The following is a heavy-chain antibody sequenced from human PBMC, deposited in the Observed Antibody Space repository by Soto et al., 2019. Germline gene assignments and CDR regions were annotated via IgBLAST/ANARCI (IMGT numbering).Heavy chain of an antibody. J-gene: IGHJ4*02. CDR1: GFTFSSYS. CDR3: ARDGVLRYFDWAPIVYFDY. V-gene: IGHV3-21*01. CDR2: ISSSSSYI. Sequence: GGSLRLSCAASGFTFSSYSMNWVRQAPGKGLEWVSSISSSSSYIYYADSVKGRFTISRDNAKNSLYLQMNSLRAEDTAVYYCARDGVLRYFDWAPIVYFDYWRPGTLATVSS. D-gene: IGHD3-9*01.